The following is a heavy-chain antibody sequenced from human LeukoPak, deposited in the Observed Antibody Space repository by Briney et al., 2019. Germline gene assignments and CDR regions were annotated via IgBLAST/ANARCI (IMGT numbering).Heavy chain of an antibody. V-gene: IGHV3-74*01. J-gene: IGHJ5*02. CDR2: INSDGSYT. CDR1: GFSFSNYW. Sequence: GGSLRLSCVASGFSFSNYWMYWGRQAPGKGLVWVSRINSDGSYTDYADSAKGRFTISRDNPQHTLYLQMNRLSADDTAVYSCARADNWQSGGAWGQGTLLTVSS. CDR3: ARADNWQSGGA. D-gene: IGHD1-1*01.